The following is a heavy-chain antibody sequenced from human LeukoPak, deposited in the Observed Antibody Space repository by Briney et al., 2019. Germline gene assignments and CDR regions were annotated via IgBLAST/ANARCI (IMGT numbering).Heavy chain of an antibody. V-gene: IGHV3-21*01. J-gene: IGHJ4*02. Sequence: GGSLRLPCAASGFTFSSYAMSWVRQAPGKGLEWVSSISSSSSYIYYADSVKGRFTISRDNAKNSLYLQMNSLRAEDTAVYYCARSRGGFFDYWGQGTLATVSS. CDR2: ISSSSSYI. CDR1: GFTFSSYA. CDR3: ARSRGGFFDY. D-gene: IGHD3-16*01.